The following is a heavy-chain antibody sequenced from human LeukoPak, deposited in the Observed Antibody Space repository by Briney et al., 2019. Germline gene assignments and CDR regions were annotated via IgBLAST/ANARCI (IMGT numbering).Heavy chain of an antibody. Sequence: SQTLSLTCAISGDSVSSNSAAWNWIRQSPSRGLEWLGRTYYRSKWYNDYAVSVKSRITISPDTSKNRFSLQLNSVTPEDTAVYYCARSPLLVWRFDPWGQGTLVTVSS. V-gene: IGHV6-1*01. CDR1: GDSVSSNSAA. J-gene: IGHJ5*02. CDR3: ARSPLLVWRFDP. D-gene: IGHD2-15*01. CDR2: TYYRSKWYN.